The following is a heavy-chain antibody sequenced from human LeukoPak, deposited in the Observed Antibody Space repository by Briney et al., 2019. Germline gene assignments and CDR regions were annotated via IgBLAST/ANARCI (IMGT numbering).Heavy chain of an antibody. CDR3: ARDQRAFDI. CDR2: ISYDGSNK. Sequence: GSLRLSCAASGFTFSSYAMHWVRQAPGKGPEWVAVISYDGSNKYYADSVKGRFTISRDNSKNTLYLQMNSLRAEDTAVYYCARDQRAFDIWGQGTMVTVSS. V-gene: IGHV3-30*04. CDR1: GFTFSSYA. J-gene: IGHJ3*02.